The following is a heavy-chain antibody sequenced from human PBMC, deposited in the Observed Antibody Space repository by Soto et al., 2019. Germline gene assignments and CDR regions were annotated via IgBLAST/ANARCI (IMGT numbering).Heavy chain of an antibody. CDR1: GFTFSNAW. CDR3: TAYGRTMIGGHDAFDI. J-gene: IGHJ3*02. Sequence: GGSLRLSCAASGFTFSNAWMSWVRQAPGKGLEWVGRIKSKNDGGTTDYAATVKGRFTISRDESKNTLYLQMNSLKTEDTAFYCCTAYGRTMIGGHDAFDIWGQGTMVTVSS. D-gene: IGHD3-22*01. CDR2: IKSKNDGGTT. V-gene: IGHV3-15*01.